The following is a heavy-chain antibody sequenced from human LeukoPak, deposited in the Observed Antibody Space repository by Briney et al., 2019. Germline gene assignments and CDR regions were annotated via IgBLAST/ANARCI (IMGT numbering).Heavy chain of an antibody. Sequence: GGSLRLSCAASGFTFSDFWMHWVRQAPGKGLEWVSSISSTGSYIYYADSVKGRFTISRDNPGNVFYLQMDSLRAEDTAVYYCTRVAQSGPTGWFDPWGQGTLVTVSS. J-gene: IGHJ5*02. CDR1: GFTFSDFW. CDR3: TRVAQSGPTGWFDP. V-gene: IGHV3-21*01. D-gene: IGHD1-1*01. CDR2: ISSTGSYI.